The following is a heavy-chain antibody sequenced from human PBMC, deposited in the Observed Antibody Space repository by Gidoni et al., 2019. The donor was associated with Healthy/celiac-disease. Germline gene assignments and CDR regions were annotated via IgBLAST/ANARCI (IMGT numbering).Heavy chain of an antibody. Sequence: QVQLQESGPGLVKHSETLSLTCTVSGGSTSSSYWSWIRQPPGKGLEGIGYIYYSGSTNYNPSLKSRVTISVDTSKNQFSLKLSSVTAADTAVYYCARDRGFWSGYSYYFDYWGQGTLVTVSS. D-gene: IGHD3-3*01. J-gene: IGHJ4*02. CDR3: ARDRGFWSGYSYYFDY. V-gene: IGHV4-59*01. CDR1: GGSTSSSY. CDR2: IYYSGST.